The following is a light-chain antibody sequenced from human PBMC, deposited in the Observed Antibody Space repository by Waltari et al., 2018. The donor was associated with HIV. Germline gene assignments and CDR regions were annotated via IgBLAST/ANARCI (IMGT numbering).Light chain of an antibody. J-gene: IGKJ4*01. V-gene: IGKV1-NL1*01. CDR1: QGISNS. CDR2: DAS. CDR3: QPYYSTPPV. Sequence: DIQMTQSPSPLSASVGDRVTIPCRASQGISNSLAWYQQKPGKAPQLLLSDASRLQSAVPSRFSVSASGTDYTLTISSLQPEDFATYYCQPYYSTPPVFGGGTKVEIK.